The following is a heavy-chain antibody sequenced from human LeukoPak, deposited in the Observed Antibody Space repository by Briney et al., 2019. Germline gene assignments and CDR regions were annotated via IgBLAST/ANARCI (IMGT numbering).Heavy chain of an antibody. CDR1: GGSISSYY. CDR2: IYYSGST. CDR3: AMAVAGRFDP. D-gene: IGHD6-19*01. J-gene: IGHJ5*02. V-gene: IGHV4-59*12. Sequence: SETLSLTCTVSGGSISSYYWSWIRQPPGKGLEWIGYIYYSGSTNYNPSLKSRVTMSVDTSKNQFSLKLSSVTAADTAVYYCAMAVAGRFDPWGQGTLVTVSS.